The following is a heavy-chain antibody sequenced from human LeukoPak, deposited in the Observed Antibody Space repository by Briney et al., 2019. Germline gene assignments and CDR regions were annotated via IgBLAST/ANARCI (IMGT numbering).Heavy chain of an antibody. CDR3: ARGYDDSGYSSGY. Sequence: GGSLRLSCAASGFTFSRYSMNWVRQAPGQGLEWVSSIGSSSAHIYYADSVRGRFTISRDNANHSVYLQMNSLRAEDTAVYYCARGYDDSGYSSGYWGQGSLVTVSS. CDR1: GFTFSRYS. V-gene: IGHV3-21*01. CDR2: IGSSSAHI. D-gene: IGHD3-22*01. J-gene: IGHJ4*02.